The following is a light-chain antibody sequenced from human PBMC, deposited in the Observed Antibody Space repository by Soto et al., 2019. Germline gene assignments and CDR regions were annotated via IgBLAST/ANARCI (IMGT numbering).Light chain of an antibody. Sequence: SVLTPPASVSGSPGQSIAISCTGTSSDVGAYNYVSWYQQHPGKVPKLVIYDVTNRPSGVSDRFSGSKSGNTASLTISGLQAEDEADYYCSSYTSNTTPYVFGTGTKVTVL. CDR3: SSYTSNTTPYV. CDR1: SSDVGAYNY. CDR2: DVT. V-gene: IGLV2-14*01. J-gene: IGLJ1*01.